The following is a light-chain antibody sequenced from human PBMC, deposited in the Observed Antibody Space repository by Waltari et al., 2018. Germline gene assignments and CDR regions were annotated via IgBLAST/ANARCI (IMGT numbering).Light chain of an antibody. CDR1: TSDIGDYNY. J-gene: IGLJ2*01. CDR3: SSYTSLTNLFVV. CDR2: DVN. Sequence: QSALTQPSSVSGSPGQPITISCTGSTSDIGDYNYVSWYQQHPGKAPKLVIYDVNNRPAGISNRFSGSKAGNPASLAISGLQAEDEADYYCSSYTSLTNLFVVFGGGTKVTVL. V-gene: IGLV2-14*03.